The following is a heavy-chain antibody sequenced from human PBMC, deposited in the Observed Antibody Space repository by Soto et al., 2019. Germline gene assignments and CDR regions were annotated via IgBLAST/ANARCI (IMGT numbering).Heavy chain of an antibody. CDR1: GFTFDDYA. D-gene: IGHD3-3*01. J-gene: IGHJ6*02. V-gene: IGHV3-9*01. Sequence: SLRLSCAASGFTFDDYAMHWVRQAPGKGLEWVSGISWNSGSIGYADSVKGRFTISRDNAKNSLYLQMNSLRAEDTALYYCAKSRNPRRRITMFGVVTRDYGMDVWGQGTTVTVSS. CDR3: AKSRNPRRRITMFGVVTRDYGMDV. CDR2: ISWNSGSI.